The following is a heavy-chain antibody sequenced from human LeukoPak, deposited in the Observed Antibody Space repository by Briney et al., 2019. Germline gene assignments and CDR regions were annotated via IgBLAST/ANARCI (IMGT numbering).Heavy chain of an antibody. Sequence: GGSLRLSCAASGFTVSSNYMSWVRQAPGKGLEWVSVIYSGGSTYYADSVKGRFTISRDNSKNTLYLQMNSLRAEDTAVYYCARDPSYSSSCDYWGQGTLVTVSS. CDR3: ARDPSYSSSCDY. D-gene: IGHD6-13*01. CDR1: GFTVSSNY. V-gene: IGHV3-66*01. CDR2: IYSGGST. J-gene: IGHJ4*02.